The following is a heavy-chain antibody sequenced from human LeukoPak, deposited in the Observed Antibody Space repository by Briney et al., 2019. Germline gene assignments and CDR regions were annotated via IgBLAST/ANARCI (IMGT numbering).Heavy chain of an antibody. CDR1: GGTFSSYA. J-gene: IGHJ5*02. V-gene: IGHV1-69*13. CDR3: ARDLQDAGSGSYWFDP. Sequence: ASVKVSRKASGGTFSSYAISWVRQAPGQGLEWMGGIIPIFGTANYAQKFQGRVTITADESTSTAYMELSSLRSEDTAVYYCARDLQDAGSGSYWFDPWGQGTLVTVSS. CDR2: IIPIFGTA. D-gene: IGHD3-10*01.